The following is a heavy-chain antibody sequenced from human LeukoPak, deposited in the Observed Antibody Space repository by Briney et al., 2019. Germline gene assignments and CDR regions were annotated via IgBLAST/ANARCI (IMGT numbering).Heavy chain of an antibody. CDR1: GGSISSSAY. Sequence: SETLSLTCTVSGGSISSSAYWGWIRQPPGKGLEWIGSIYYSKNTYYNPSLKSRVTISADTSKNQFSLTLGSVSATDTAVYYCVSPRGFGYFDYWGQGTLVTVSS. V-gene: IGHV4-39*01. J-gene: IGHJ4*02. D-gene: IGHD5-12*01. CDR3: VSPRGFGYFDY. CDR2: IYYSKNT.